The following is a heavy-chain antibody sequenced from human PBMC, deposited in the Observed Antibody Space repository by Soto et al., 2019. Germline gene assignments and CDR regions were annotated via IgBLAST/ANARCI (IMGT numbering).Heavy chain of an antibody. CDR2: ISGSGGST. V-gene: IGHV3-23*01. J-gene: IGHJ3*01. D-gene: IGHD3-16*01. CDR3: AKDWSGGASDV. CDR1: GFSFSVFA. Sequence: EVDLLESGGGLAQPGGSQRLSCAASGFSFSVFAMTWVRQAPGKGLEWVSRISGSGGSTYYADSVKGRFTISRDNSKNMLYLQMNSLRGEDTAVYYCAKDWSGGASDVWGQGTMVIVSS.